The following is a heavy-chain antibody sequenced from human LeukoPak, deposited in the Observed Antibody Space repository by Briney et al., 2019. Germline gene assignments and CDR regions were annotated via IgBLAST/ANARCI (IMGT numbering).Heavy chain of an antibody. D-gene: IGHD2-15*01. CDR3: ARVSDCSGGSCLRFGTFDY. CDR1: GFTVSSNY. V-gene: IGHV3-53*01. Sequence: GGSLRLSCAASGFTVSSNYMSWVRQAPGNGLEWVSIIYSGGSTYYADSVKGRFTISRDNSKNTLYLQMNSLRAEDTAVYYCARVSDCSGGSCLRFGTFDYWGQGTLVTVSS. J-gene: IGHJ4*02. CDR2: IYSGGST.